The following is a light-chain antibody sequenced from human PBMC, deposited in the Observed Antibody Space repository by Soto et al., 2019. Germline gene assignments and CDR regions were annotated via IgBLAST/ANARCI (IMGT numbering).Light chain of an antibody. V-gene: IGLV1-44*01. CDR1: NSNIGRNT. Sequence: QSVLTQPPSASGTPGQRVTISCSGSNSNIGRNTVNWYQQVPRTAPKLLIYSNNQRPSRVPDRFSGSRSGTSASLAISGLQSEDEADYYCAAWDDSLNGYVFGTGTKVTVL. J-gene: IGLJ1*01. CDR2: SNN. CDR3: AAWDDSLNGYV.